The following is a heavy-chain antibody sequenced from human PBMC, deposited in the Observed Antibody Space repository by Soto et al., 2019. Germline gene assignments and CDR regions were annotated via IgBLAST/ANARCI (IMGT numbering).Heavy chain of an antibody. Sequence: GASVKVSCKASGYTFTGYYMHWVRQAPGQGLEWMGWINPNSGGTNYAQKFQGWVTMTRDTSISTAYMELSRLRSDDTAVYYCASSGVVVTRNDAFDIWRQGPMVTVSS. CDR3: ASSGVVVTRNDAFDI. CDR1: GYTFTGYY. CDR2: INPNSGGT. D-gene: IGHD2-21*02. J-gene: IGHJ3*02. V-gene: IGHV1-2*04.